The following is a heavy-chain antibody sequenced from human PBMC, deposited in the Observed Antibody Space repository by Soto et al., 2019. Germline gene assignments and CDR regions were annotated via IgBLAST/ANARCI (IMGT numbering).Heavy chain of an antibody. CDR2: IYGGGTT. J-gene: IGHJ4*02. CDR3: VQTTGWPGFDF. CDR1: GFSVSSKY. V-gene: IGHV3-53*01. D-gene: IGHD6-19*01. Sequence: EVQLVESGGGLIQPGGSLRLSCAASGFSVSSKYMTWVRQAPGKGLEWVSVIYGGGTTYYADSVKGRFTISRDNSKNTLYLQMSSLRAEDTAVYYCVQTTGWPGFDFWGQGNLVIVSS.